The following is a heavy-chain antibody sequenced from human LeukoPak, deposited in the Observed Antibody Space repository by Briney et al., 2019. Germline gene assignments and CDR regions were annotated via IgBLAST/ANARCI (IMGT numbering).Heavy chain of an antibody. CDR3: AKGPVLWFGELFHFDY. J-gene: IGHJ4*02. D-gene: IGHD3-10*01. CDR2: ISGSGGST. CDR1: GFTFSSYA. Sequence: GGSLRLPCAASGFTFSSYAMSWVRQAPGKGLEWVSAISGSGGSTYYADSVKGRFTISRDNSKNTLYLQMNSLRAEDTAVYYCAKGPVLWFGELFHFDYWGQGTLVTVSS. V-gene: IGHV3-23*01.